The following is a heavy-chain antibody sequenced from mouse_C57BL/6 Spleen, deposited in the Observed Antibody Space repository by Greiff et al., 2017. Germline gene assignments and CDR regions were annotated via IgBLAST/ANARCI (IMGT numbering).Heavy chain of an antibody. CDR2: INPNSGST. D-gene: IGHD1-1*01. J-gene: IGHJ4*01. V-gene: IGHV1-64*01. CDR3: ASGRGVYAMDY. CDR1: GYTFTSYW. Sequence: VQLQQPGAELVKPGASVKLSCKASGYTFTSYWMHWVKQRPGQGLEWIGMINPNSGSTNYNEKFKSKATLTLDNSSSTAYMQLSSLTSEDSAVYYVASGRGVYAMDYWGQGTSVTVSS.